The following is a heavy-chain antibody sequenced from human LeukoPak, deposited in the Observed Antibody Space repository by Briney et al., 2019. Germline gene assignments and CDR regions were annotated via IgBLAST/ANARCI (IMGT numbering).Heavy chain of an antibody. CDR1: GFTFNTFG. CDR3: AKDLIFREMATSNFDC. D-gene: IGHD5-24*01. Sequence: GGSLRLSCAASGFTFNTFGMHWVRQAPGKGLEWVAVIAYDGSIKSYADSVQGRFTISRDNSKNTLYLEMNSLRGEDTAMYYCAKDLIFREMATSNFDCWGQGTLVSVSS. J-gene: IGHJ4*02. V-gene: IGHV3-30*18. CDR2: IAYDGSIK.